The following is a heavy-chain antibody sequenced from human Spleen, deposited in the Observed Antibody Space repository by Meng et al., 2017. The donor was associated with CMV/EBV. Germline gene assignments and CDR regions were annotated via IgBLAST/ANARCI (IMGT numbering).Heavy chain of an antibody. J-gene: IGHJ6*02. Sequence: GESLKISCAASGFTVSNNYMSWIRQAPGKGLEWVSVIYSGGSTYYADSVKGRFTISRDNSKNTLHLQMNSLRAEDTAVYYCAKGGDTYYYGMDVWGQGTTVTVSS. CDR3: AKGGDTYYYGMDV. CDR2: IYSGGST. CDR1: GFTVSNNY. D-gene: IGHD3-16*01. V-gene: IGHV3-53*01.